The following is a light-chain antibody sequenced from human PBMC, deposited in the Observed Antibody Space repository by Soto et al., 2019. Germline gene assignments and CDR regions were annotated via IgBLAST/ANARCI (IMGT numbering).Light chain of an antibody. Sequence: QSALTQPASVSGSPGQSITISCTGTSSDVGGYNYVSWYQQHPGKDPKLMIYEVSNRPSGVSNRFSGSKSGNTASLTISGLLAEDEADYYCSSYTSSSIYVFGTGIKLTVL. V-gene: IGLV2-14*01. CDR1: SSDVGGYNY. CDR3: SSYTSSSIYV. J-gene: IGLJ1*01. CDR2: EVS.